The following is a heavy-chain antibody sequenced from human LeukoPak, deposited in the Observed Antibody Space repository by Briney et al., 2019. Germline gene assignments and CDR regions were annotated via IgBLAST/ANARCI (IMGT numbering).Heavy chain of an antibody. V-gene: IGHV1-46*01. D-gene: IGHD1-26*01. CDR1: GYTFTSYY. CDR3: ARARKGSWDLVTDAFDI. J-gene: IGHJ3*02. CDR2: INPSGGST. Sequence: ASVKVSCKASGYTFTSYYMHWVRQAPGQGLEWMGIINPSGGSTSYAQKFQGRVTMTRDTSTSTAYMELSSLRSEDTAVYYCARARKGSWDLVTDAFDIWGQGTMVTVSS.